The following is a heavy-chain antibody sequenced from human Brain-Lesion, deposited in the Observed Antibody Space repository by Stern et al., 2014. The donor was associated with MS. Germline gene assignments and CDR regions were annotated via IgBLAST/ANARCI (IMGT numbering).Heavy chain of an antibody. Sequence: QLVQSGAEVKKPGASVKVSCKVSGYTLTELSMHWVRQAPRKGLEWMGGFDPEDGETIYAQKFQGRVTMTEDTSTDTAYMELNSLRSEDTAVYYCATLSPGAGGNYYRHFDYWGQGTLVTVSS. CDR1: GYTLTELS. J-gene: IGHJ4*02. D-gene: IGHD1-26*01. CDR3: ATLSPGAGGNYYRHFDY. CDR2: FDPEDGET. V-gene: IGHV1-24*01.